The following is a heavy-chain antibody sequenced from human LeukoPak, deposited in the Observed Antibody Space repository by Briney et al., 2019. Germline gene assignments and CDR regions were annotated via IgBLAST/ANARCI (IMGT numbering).Heavy chain of an antibody. CDR2: ISSSSSYI. CDR3: ARGDEVVAADYYYYMDV. J-gene: IGHJ6*03. Sequence: PGGSLRLSCAASGFTFSSYSMNWVRQAPGKGLEWVSSISSSSSYIYYADSVKGRFTISRDNAKNSLYLQMNSLRAEDTAVYYCARGDEVVAADYYYYMDVWGKGTTVTISS. D-gene: IGHD2-15*01. CDR1: GFTFSSYS. V-gene: IGHV3-21*01.